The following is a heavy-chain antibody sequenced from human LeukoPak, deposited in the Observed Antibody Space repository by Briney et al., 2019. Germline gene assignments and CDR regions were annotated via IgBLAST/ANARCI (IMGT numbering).Heavy chain of an antibody. V-gene: IGHV3-15*07. D-gene: IGHD1-26*01. J-gene: IGHJ4*02. Sequence: GGSLRLSCAASGFTFSNAWMNWVRQAPGKGLEWVGRIKSKTDGGTTDYAAPVKGRFTISRNDSKNTLYLQMNSLKTEDTAVYCCTSRIVGARRYFDYWGQGTLVTVSS. CDR3: TSRIVGARRYFDY. CDR1: GFTFSNAW. CDR2: IKSKTDGGTT.